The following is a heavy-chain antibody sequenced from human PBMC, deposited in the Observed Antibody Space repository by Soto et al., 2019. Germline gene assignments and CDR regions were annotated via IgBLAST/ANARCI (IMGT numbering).Heavy chain of an antibody. Sequence: GGSLRLSCAASGFTFSSYAMSWVRQAPGKGLEWVSAISGSGGSTYYADSVKGRFTISRDNSKSTLYLQMNSLRAEDTAVYYCAKSGQRSGWYKGPGYWGQGTLVTVSS. J-gene: IGHJ4*02. D-gene: IGHD6-19*01. V-gene: IGHV3-23*01. CDR3: AKSGQRSGWYKGPGY. CDR2: ISGSGGST. CDR1: GFTFSSYA.